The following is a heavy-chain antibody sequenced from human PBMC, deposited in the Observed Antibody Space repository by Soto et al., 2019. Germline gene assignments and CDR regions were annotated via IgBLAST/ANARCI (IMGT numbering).Heavy chain of an antibody. CDR1: GGSISSYY. J-gene: IGHJ4*02. D-gene: IGHD1-26*01. Sequence: QVQLQESGPGLVKPSETLSLTCTVSGGSISSYYWCWIRLPPGTGLEWIGYIYYSGSTNYHPSLKSRVTISVDTSKNQFSLKLSSVTAADTAVYYCARTPIGGSRLDWGQGTLVTVSS. V-gene: IGHV4-59*01. CDR2: IYYSGST. CDR3: ARTPIGGSRLD.